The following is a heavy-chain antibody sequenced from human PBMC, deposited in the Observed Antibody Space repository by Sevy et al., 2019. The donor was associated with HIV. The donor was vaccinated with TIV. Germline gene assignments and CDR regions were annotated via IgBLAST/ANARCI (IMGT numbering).Heavy chain of an antibody. Sequence: GGSLRLSCAASGFTFTNYWMNWVRQAPGKGLEWISYITSSSHITYYAESVQGRFTISRDNVKKSLYLQMNSLRVEDTAIYYCVRGTGIRNLYYFHHWGQGTLVTVSS. CDR1: GFTFTNYW. V-gene: IGHV3-48*01. CDR3: VRGTGIRNLYYFHH. CDR2: ITSSSHIT. J-gene: IGHJ4*02. D-gene: IGHD1-1*01.